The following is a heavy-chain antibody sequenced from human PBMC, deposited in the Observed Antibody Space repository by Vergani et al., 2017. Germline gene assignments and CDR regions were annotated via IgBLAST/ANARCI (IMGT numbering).Heavy chain of an antibody. CDR1: GYSFTNYW. CDR2: IHPADSDT. D-gene: IGHD3-22*01. V-gene: IGHV5-51*01. CDR3: ARLXGRDSSVSKYFDY. Sequence: EVQLVQSGAEVKKPGESVKISCQISGYSFTNYWIGWVRQMPGKGLEWMGIIHPADSDTRYSPSFQGQVTISVDKSISTAYLQRSSLRASDSAMYYCARLXGRDSSVSKYFDYWGQGTLVTVSS. J-gene: IGHJ4*02.